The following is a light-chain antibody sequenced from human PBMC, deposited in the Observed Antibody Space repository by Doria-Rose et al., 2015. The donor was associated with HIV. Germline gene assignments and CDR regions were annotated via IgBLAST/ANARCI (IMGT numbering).Light chain of an antibody. CDR3: HQYGTSWT. Sequence: TQSPGTLSLSPGERATLSCRASQSFSSTYLAWYQQKPGQAPSLLIYDGSTRATGIPDRFSVSGSGTDFTLTINRLGPEDFALYYCHQYGTSWTFGQGTKVEI. V-gene: IGKV3-20*01. J-gene: IGKJ1*01. CDR2: DGS. CDR1: QSFSSTY.